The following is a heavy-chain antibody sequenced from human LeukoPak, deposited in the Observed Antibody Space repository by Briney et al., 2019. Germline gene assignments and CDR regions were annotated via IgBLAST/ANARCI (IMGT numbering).Heavy chain of an antibody. CDR3: ARSSDDSSGYHRYYYYMDV. Sequence: ASVKVSCKASGGTFSSYAISWVRQAPGQGLEWMGGIIPIFGTANYAQKFQGRVTITTDESTSTAYMELSSLRSEDTAVYYCARSSDDSSGYHRYYYYMDVWGKGTTVTVSS. J-gene: IGHJ6*03. CDR2: IIPIFGTA. D-gene: IGHD3-22*01. CDR1: GGTFSSYA. V-gene: IGHV1-69*05.